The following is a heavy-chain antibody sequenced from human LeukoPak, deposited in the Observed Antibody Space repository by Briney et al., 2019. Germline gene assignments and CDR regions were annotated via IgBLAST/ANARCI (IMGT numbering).Heavy chain of an antibody. D-gene: IGHD3-16*01. Sequence: PSETLSLTCFVSGVSISSPYWSWIRQPPGKGLDWIGYIFYSGRTHSNPSLRSRVTISMDTSNNQFSLKLTSVTAADTAVYYCARRRAYYDSGPFDYWGQGSLVTVSS. CDR3: ARRRAYYDSGPFDY. J-gene: IGHJ4*02. CDR2: IFYSGRT. V-gene: IGHV4-59*08. CDR1: GVSISSPY.